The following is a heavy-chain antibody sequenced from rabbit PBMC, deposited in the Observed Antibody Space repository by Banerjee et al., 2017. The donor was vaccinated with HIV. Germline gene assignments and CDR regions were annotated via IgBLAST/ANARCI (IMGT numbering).Heavy chain of an antibody. CDR2: IYPHGGSA. V-gene: IGHV1S45*01. D-gene: IGHD7-1*01. Sequence: QEQLVESGGGLVTLGGSLKLSCKASGIAFSPFAISWVRQAPGKGLEWIAYIYPHGGSADYASWAKGRFTIPKTSSTTVTLQMTSLTAADTATYFCARGDGAYAGYDGLWAQGPLVSVS. CDR1: GIAFSPFA. CDR3: ARGDGAYAGYDGL. J-gene: IGHJ3*01.